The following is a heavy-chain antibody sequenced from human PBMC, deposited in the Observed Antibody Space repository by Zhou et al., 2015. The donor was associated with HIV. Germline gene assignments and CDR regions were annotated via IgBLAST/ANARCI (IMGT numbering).Heavy chain of an antibody. J-gene: IGHJ4*02. D-gene: IGHD2-15*01. Sequence: QVQLVQSGAEVKKPGASVKVSCKASGYTFTGYYMHWVRQAPGQGLEWMGWINPNSGGTNYAQKFQGRVTMTRDTSISTAYMELSRLRSDDTAVYYCARDRGYCSGGSCYSFDYWGQGTLVTVSS. CDR3: ARDRGYCSGGSCYSFDY. CDR1: GYTFTGYY. CDR2: INPNSGGT. V-gene: IGHV1-2*02.